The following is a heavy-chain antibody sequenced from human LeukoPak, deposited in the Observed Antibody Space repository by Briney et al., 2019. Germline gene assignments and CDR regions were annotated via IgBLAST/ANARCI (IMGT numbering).Heavy chain of an antibody. V-gene: IGHV3-23*01. Sequence: PGGSLRLSCAASGFTFSSYARSWVRQAPGKGLEWVSAISGSGGSTYYADSVKGGFTISRHTSKNTLYLQMNRLRAEDTAVYYCAKDSAARRGYFDYWGQGTLVTVSS. D-gene: IGHD6-6*01. CDR2: ISGSGGST. CDR1: GFTFSSYA. J-gene: IGHJ4*02. CDR3: AKDSAARRGYFDY.